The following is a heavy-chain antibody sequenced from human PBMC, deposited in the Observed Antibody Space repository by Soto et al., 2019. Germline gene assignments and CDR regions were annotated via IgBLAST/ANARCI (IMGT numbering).Heavy chain of an antibody. CDR1: GDSVSSNSAA. CDR3: ARDREAGLWLRSYYFYY. D-gene: IGHD5-12*01. Sequence: SQTLSLTCAISGDSVSSNSAAWNWIRQSPSRGLEWLGRTYYRSKWYNDYAVSVKSRITINPDTSKNQFSLQLNSVTPEDTAVYYCARDREAGLWLRSYYFYYWGHGTLVTISS. V-gene: IGHV6-1*01. J-gene: IGHJ4*01. CDR2: TYYRSKWYN.